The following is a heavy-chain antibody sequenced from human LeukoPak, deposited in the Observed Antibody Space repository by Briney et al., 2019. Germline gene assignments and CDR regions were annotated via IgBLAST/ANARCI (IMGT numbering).Heavy chain of an antibody. D-gene: IGHD3-10*01. Sequence: GSLGLSCTTSEFPLSYFWMSWVRQAPGKGLEWVANIKHDGSGMSYVDSVKGRFIISRDNAKDSLYLQMNSLRAEDTAIYYCARVEFGEYNYYFDSWGQGTLVTVS. CDR2: IKHDGSGM. V-gene: IGHV3-7*01. J-gene: IGHJ4*02. CDR1: EFPLSYFW. CDR3: ARVEFGEYNYYFDS.